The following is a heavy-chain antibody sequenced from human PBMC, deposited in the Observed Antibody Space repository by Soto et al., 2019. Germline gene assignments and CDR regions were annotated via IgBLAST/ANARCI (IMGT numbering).Heavy chain of an antibody. CDR2: ISRSGGST. CDR1: GFTFSSYA. CDR3: TKDGGEEYYYDSSGYPDAFDI. J-gene: IGHJ3*02. Sequence: PGGSLRLSCAASGFTFSSYAMSWVRQAPGKGLEWVSAISRSGGSTYYADSLKGRFTISRDNSKNTLYLLMNSLRAEDTAVYYCTKDGGEEYYYDSSGYPDAFDIWGQGTMVTVSS. V-gene: IGHV3-23*01. D-gene: IGHD3-22*01.